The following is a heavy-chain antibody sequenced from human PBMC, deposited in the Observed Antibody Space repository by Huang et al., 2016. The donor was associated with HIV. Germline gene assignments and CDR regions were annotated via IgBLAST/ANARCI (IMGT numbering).Heavy chain of an antibody. CDR3: ARGIAAGDY. CDR2: SNAGNGNT. CDR1: GYSFSTYD. Sequence: QVQLVQSGAEVKKPGASVKVSCKASGYSFSTYDTHWVRQAPGQRLEWMGRSNAGNGNTKYSQRFQGRVTITRDTAANTAYVELSSLRSEDTGVYYCARGIAAGDYWGQGTLVTVSS. V-gene: IGHV1-3*01. D-gene: IGHD6-25*01. J-gene: IGHJ4*02.